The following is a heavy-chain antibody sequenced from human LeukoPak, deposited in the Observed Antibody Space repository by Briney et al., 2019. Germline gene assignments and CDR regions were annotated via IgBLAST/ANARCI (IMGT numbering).Heavy chain of an antibody. V-gene: IGHV3-21*01. CDR3: ARDRYYYDSSGYYPLDY. CDR2: ISSSSSYI. Sequence: GGSLRLSCAASGFTFSSYSMNWVRQAPGKGLEWVSSISSSSSYIYYADSVKGRFTISRDNAKNSLYLQMNSLRAEDTAVCYCARDRYYYDSSGYYPLDYWGQGTLVTVSS. J-gene: IGHJ4*02. CDR1: GFTFSSYS. D-gene: IGHD3-22*01.